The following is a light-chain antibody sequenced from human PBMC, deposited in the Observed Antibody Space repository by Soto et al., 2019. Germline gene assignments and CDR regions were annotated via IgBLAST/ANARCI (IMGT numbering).Light chain of an antibody. J-gene: IGKJ1*01. CDR1: QTVDTN. CDR2: GAS. Sequence: TQSPATLSVSPGERAILSCRASQTVDTNLAWYQQKPGQAPRLLIYGASTRATGIPDRFSGSGSGTEFTLTISSLQSEDFAIYFWQQYNTWTTFGQGTKVDI. CDR3: QQYNTWTT. V-gene: IGKV3-15*01.